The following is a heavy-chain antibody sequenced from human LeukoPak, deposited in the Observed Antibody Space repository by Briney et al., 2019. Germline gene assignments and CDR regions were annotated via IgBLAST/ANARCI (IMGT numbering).Heavy chain of an antibody. Sequence: PGRSLRLSCAASGFTFDDYAMHWVRQAPGKGLEWVSGISWNSGSIGYADSVKGRFTISRDNAKNSLYLQMNSLRAEDMALYYCASLGANDYWGQGTLVIVSS. CDR1: GFTFDDYA. J-gene: IGHJ4*02. V-gene: IGHV3-9*03. D-gene: IGHD1-26*01. CDR2: ISWNSGSI. CDR3: ASLGANDY.